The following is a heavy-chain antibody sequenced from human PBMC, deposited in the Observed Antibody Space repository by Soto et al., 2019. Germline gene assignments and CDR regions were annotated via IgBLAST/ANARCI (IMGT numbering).Heavy chain of an antibody. D-gene: IGHD3-3*01. J-gene: IGHJ6*02. CDR2: INSDGSST. CDR1: GFTFSSFW. CDR3: ARIDFWSGMDV. V-gene: IGHV3-74*01. Sequence: EVQLVESGGGLVQPGGSLRVSCAASGFTFSSFWMYWVRQAPGKGLVWVSRINSDGSSTNYADSVRGRVTISRDNAKNTLYLQMNSLRAEDTAVYYCARIDFWSGMDVWGQGTTVTVSS.